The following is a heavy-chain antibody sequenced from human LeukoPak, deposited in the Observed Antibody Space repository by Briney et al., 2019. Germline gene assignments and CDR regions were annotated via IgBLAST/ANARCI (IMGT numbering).Heavy chain of an antibody. CDR2: ISGSGHST. CDR3: AKGLSGDFDY. J-gene: IGHJ4*02. CDR1: GFIFTSYA. Sequence: GGSLRLSCAASGFIFTSYAMSWVRQAPGKGLEWVSGISGSGHSTYHADSVKGRFTISRDNSKNTLYLHMNSLRAEETAVYYCAKGLSGDFDYWGQGTLVTVSS. V-gene: IGHV3-23*01. D-gene: IGHD5-24*01.